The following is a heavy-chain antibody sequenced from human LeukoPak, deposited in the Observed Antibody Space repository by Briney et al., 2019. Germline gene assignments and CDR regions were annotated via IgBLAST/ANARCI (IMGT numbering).Heavy chain of an antibody. Sequence: GASVTVSCKASGYTFTRYGISWVRQAPGQGLEWMGWISAYNGNTNYAQKLQGRVTMTTDTSTSTAYMELRSLRSDDTAVYYCTTGYYTHYFDYWGQGTLVTVSS. CDR2: ISAYNGNT. V-gene: IGHV1-18*01. D-gene: IGHD3/OR15-3a*01. CDR1: GYTFTRYG. CDR3: TTGYYTHYFDY. J-gene: IGHJ4*02.